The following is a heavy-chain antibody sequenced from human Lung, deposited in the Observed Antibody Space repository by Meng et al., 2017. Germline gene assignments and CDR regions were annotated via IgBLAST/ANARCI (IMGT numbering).Heavy chain of an antibody. Sequence: VQLQGPGPGLVKPSGTRSLTCGVSGGSISSSNWWSWVRQPPGKGLEWIGEIYHSGGTKYNPSLKSRVTISVDKSKNQFSLKLSSVTAADTAVYYCARGLGEAVVPRTMFDYWGQGTLVTVSS. J-gene: IGHJ4*02. CDR3: ARGLGEAVVPRTMFDY. V-gene: IGHV4-4*02. D-gene: IGHD2-2*01. CDR1: GGSISSSNW. CDR2: IYHSGGT.